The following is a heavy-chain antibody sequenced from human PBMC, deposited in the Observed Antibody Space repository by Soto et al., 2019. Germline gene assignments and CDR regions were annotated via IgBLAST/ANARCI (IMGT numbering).Heavy chain of an antibody. CDR3: ARDLGSIVGATRAFDY. CDR2: ISYDGSNK. J-gene: IGHJ4*02. V-gene: IGHV3-30-3*01. CDR1: GFTFSSYA. D-gene: IGHD1-26*01. Sequence: GGSLRLSCAASGFTFSSYAMHWVRQAPGKGLEWVAVISYDGSNKYYADSVKGRFTISRDNSKNTLYLQMNSLRAEDTAVYYCARDLGSIVGATRAFDYWGQGTLVTVSS.